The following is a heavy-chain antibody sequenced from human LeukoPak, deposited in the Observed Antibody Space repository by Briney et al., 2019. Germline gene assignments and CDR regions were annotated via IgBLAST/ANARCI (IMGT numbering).Heavy chain of an antibody. Sequence: GGSLRLSCAASGFTFSSYGMHWVRQAPGKGLEWVAFIRYDGSNKYYADSVKGRFTISRDNSKNTLYLQMNSLRAEDTAVYYCAKFPLVVPAAISDAFDIWGQGTMVTVSS. J-gene: IGHJ3*02. CDR1: GFTFSSYG. CDR2: IRYDGSNK. CDR3: AKFPLVVPAAISDAFDI. V-gene: IGHV3-30*02. D-gene: IGHD2-2*01.